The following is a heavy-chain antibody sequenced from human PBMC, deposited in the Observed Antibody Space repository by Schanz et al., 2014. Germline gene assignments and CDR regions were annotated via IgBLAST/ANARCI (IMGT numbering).Heavy chain of an antibody. CDR2: ISTSSTTR. J-gene: IGHJ5*02. CDR3: ARGEFGRLFPTWFDP. D-gene: IGHD3-10*01. CDR1: GFTFSSFS. Sequence: EVQLVESGGGLVQPGGSLRLSCVASGFTFSSFSMNWVRQTPEKGLEWVSYISTSSTTRYYAASLRGRFTISRDDAKNAVYLQMNSLRDEDTAVYYCARGEFGRLFPTWFDPWGQGTLVTVSS. V-gene: IGHV3-48*02.